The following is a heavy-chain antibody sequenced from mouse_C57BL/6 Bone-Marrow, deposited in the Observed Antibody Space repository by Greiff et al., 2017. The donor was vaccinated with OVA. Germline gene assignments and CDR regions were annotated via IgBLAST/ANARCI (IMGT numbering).Heavy chain of an antibody. D-gene: IGHD1-1*01. CDR1: GYTFTDYN. CDR2: INPNNGGT. V-gene: IGHV1-18*01. J-gene: IGHJ1*03. CDR3: ARRLRWYVDV. Sequence: VQLKQSGPELVKPGASVKIPCKASGYTFTDYNMDWVKQSHGKSLEWIGDINPNNGGTIYNQKFKGKATLTVDKSSSTAYMELRSLTSEDTAVYYCARRLRWYVDVWGTGTTVTVSS.